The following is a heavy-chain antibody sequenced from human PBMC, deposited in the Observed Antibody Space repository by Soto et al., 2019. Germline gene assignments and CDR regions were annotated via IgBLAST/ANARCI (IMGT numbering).Heavy chain of an antibody. CDR2: INHSGST. CDR3: ARYSYGSGPPPYYYYMDV. V-gene: IGHV4-34*01. J-gene: IGHJ6*03. CDR1: GGSFSGYY. Sequence: SETLSLTCAVYGGSFSGYYWSWIRQPPGKGLEWIGEINHSGSTNYNPSLKSRVTISVDTSKNQFSLKLSSVTAADTAVYYCARYSYGSGPPPYYYYMDVWGKGTTVTVSS. D-gene: IGHD3-10*01.